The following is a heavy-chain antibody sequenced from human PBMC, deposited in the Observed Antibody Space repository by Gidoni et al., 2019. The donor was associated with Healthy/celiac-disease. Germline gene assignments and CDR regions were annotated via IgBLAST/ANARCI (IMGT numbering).Heavy chain of an antibody. V-gene: IGHV4-4*07. CDR3: ARDRAAADLTYYYYYMDV. CDR2: IYTSGST. D-gene: IGHD6-13*01. Sequence: QVQLQESGPGLVKPSETLSLTCTVSGGSISSYYWSWIRQPAGKGLEWIGRIYTSGSTNYNPSLKSRVTMSVDTSKNQFSLKLSSVTAADTAVYYCARDRAAADLTYYYYYMDVWGKGTTVTVSS. J-gene: IGHJ6*03. CDR1: GGSISSYY.